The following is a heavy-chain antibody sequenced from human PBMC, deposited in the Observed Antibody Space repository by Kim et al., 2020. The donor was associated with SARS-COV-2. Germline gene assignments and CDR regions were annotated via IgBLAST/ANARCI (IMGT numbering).Heavy chain of an antibody. D-gene: IGHD1-26*01. CDR2: IDGSDGTT. CDR1: GFTFTGHA. V-gene: IGHV3-23*01. J-gene: IGHJ4*02. Sequence: GGSLRLSCTMSGFTFTGHAMSWVRQAPGKGLEWVSSIDGSDGTTYYVDSVRGRFTISRDDSKNTLYLQMSALRGDDTAVYYCMKGGWGWIWDHWGQGTLV. CDR3: MKGGWGWIWDH.